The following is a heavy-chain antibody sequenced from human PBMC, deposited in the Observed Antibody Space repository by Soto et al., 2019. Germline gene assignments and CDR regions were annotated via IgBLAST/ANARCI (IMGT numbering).Heavy chain of an antibody. J-gene: IGHJ6*02. Sequence: EVQLVESGGGLVKPGGSLRLSCAASGFTFSSYSMNWVRQAPGKGLEWVSSISSSSSYIYYADSVKGRFTISRDNAKNALYLQMNRLRAEDTAVYYCARDRGQWLVDYYYGMDVWGQGTTVTVSS. CDR2: ISSSSSYI. D-gene: IGHD6-19*01. CDR1: GFTFSSYS. V-gene: IGHV3-21*01. CDR3: ARDRGQWLVDYYYGMDV.